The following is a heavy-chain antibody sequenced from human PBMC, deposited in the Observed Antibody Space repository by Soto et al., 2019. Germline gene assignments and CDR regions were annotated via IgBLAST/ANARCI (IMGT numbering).Heavy chain of an antibody. CDR1: RFTFSSYP. J-gene: IGHJ4*02. D-gene: IGHD6-25*01. CDR3: ASGSPVDY. V-gene: IGHV3-21*01. CDR2: ISSSSSYI. Sequence: EVQLVESGGGLVKPGGSLRLSCTASRFTFSSYPRNWVRQAPGKGLEWVSSISSSSSYIYYADSVKGRFTISRDNAKNSLYLQMNSLRAEDTAVYYCASGSPVDYWGQGTLVTVSS.